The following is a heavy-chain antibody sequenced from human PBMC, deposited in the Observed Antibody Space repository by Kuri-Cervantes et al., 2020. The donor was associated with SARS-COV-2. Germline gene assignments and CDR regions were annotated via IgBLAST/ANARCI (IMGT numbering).Heavy chain of an antibody. Sequence: LRLSCAVSGYSISSGYYWGWIRQPPGKGLEWTGYIYYSGSTYYNPSLKSRVTISVDTSKNQFSLKLSSVTAADTAVYYCARVGYDFWSGYSPTVDYWGQGTLVTVSS. CDR2: IYYSGST. CDR1: GYSISSGYY. J-gene: IGHJ4*02. CDR3: ARVGYDFWSGYSPTVDY. D-gene: IGHD3-3*01. V-gene: IGHV4-30-4*08.